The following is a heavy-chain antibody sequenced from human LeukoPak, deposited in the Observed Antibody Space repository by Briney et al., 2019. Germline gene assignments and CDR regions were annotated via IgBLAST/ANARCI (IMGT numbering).Heavy chain of an antibody. CDR1: GFTFSDAW. D-gene: IGHD1-26*01. J-gene: IGHJ4*02. CDR3: ATEYYGSYNF. V-gene: IGHV3-15*01. CDR2: IKSNTVGGTT. Sequence: GGSLRLSCAASGFTFSDAWMSWVRQAPGKGLEWVAHIKSNTVGGTTDYAAPVKDRFTISRDDSKTTPNLQMNSLQTEDTALYYCATEYYGSYNFWGQGALVTVSS.